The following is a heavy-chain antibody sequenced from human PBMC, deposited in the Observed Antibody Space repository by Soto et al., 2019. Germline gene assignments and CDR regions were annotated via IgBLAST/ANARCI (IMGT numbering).Heavy chain of an antibody. D-gene: IGHD6-13*01. CDR2: IWYDGSNK. V-gene: IGHV3-33*01. Sequence: QVQLVESGGGVVQPGRSLRLSCAASGFTFSSYGMHWVRQAPGKGLEWVAVIWYDGSNKYYADSVKGRFTISRDNSKNTLYLKMNSLRAEDTAVYYCARGSNNAEAGTVRNLGYWGQGTLVTVSS. J-gene: IGHJ4*02. CDR3: ARGSNNAEAGTVRNLGY. CDR1: GFTFSSYG.